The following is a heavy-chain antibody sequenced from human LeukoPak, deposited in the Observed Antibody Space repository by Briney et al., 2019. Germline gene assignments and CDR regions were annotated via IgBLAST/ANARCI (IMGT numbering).Heavy chain of an antibody. V-gene: IGHV3-30*02. CDR3: ARGYDFWSGYSFDY. D-gene: IGHD3-3*01. J-gene: IGHJ4*02. Sequence: GGSLRLSCAASGFTFSSYGMHWVRQAPGKGLEWVAFIRYDGSNKYYADSVKGRFTISRDNSKNTLYLQMNSLRAEDTAVYYCARGYDFWSGYSFDYWGQGTLVTVSS. CDR2: IRYDGSNK. CDR1: GFTFSSYG.